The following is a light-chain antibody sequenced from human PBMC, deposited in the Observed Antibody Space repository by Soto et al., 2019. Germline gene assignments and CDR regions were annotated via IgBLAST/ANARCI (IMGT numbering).Light chain of an antibody. J-gene: IGKJ1*01. CDR1: QSVSSSY. CDR3: QQYGSSPWT. Sequence: EIVLTQSPGALSLYPGERATLSCRASQSVSSSYLAWYQQKPGQAPRLLIYGASYRAAGIPDRFSGSGSGTDFTLTISRLEPEDFALYYCQQYGSSPWTFGQGTKVDIK. CDR2: GAS. V-gene: IGKV3-20*01.